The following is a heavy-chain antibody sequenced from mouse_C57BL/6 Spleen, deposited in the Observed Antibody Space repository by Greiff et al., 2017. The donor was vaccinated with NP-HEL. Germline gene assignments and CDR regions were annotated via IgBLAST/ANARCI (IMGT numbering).Heavy chain of an antibody. Sequence: EVQLQQSGAELVRPGASVTLSCKASGFNIKDAYMPWVKQRPEQGLEWIGWIEPENGDTAYASKFQGKATIPAYTSSNTDNLQLSSLTSEDTAVYYCTRCNYFYCWGQGTTLTAST. CDR2: IEPENGDT. CDR3: TRCNYFYC. CDR1: GFNIKDAY. V-gene: IGHV14-4*01. J-gene: IGHJ2*01.